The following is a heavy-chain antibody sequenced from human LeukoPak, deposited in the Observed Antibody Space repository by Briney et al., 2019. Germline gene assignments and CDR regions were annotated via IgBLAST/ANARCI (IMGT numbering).Heavy chain of an antibody. Sequence: PSETLSLTCTVSGGSISSYYWSWIRQPPGKGLEWIGYIYYSGSTNYNPSLKSRVTISVDTSKNQFSLKLSSVTAADTAVYYCARGGIVVVVAANPPTFDYWGQGTLVTVSS. J-gene: IGHJ4*02. V-gene: IGHV4-59*12. D-gene: IGHD2-15*01. CDR2: IYYSGST. CDR1: GGSISSYY. CDR3: ARGGIVVVVAANPPTFDY.